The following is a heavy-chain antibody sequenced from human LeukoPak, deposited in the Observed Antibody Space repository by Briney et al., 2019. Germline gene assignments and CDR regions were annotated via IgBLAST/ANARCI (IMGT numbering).Heavy chain of an antibody. CDR1: GGSFSGYY. D-gene: IGHD4-17*01. V-gene: IGHV4-34*01. CDR2: INHSGST. J-gene: IGHJ4*02. CDR3: ARGTGATVLDY. Sequence: SETLSLTCAVYGGSFSGYYWSWIRQPPGKGLEWIGEINHSGSTNYNPSLKGRVTISVDTSKSQFSLKLSSVTAADTAVYYCARGTGATVLDYWGQGTLVTVSS.